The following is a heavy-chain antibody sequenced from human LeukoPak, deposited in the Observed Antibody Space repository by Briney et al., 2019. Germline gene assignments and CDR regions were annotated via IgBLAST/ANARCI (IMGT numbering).Heavy chain of an antibody. CDR2: IYYSGNT. CDR3: ARDWNRYAY. V-gene: IGHV4-39*07. J-gene: IGHJ4*02. CDR1: GGYISNTTYY. D-gene: IGHD1-1*01. Sequence: SETLSLTCTVSGGYISNTTYYWGWIRQPPGKGLEWVGSIYYSGNTYYNPSLKSRVTISVDTSKSQFSLYMDSVTAADTAVYYCARDWNRYAYWGQGTLVTVSS.